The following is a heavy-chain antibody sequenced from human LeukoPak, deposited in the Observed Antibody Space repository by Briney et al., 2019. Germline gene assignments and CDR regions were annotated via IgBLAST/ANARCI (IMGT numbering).Heavy chain of an antibody. J-gene: IGHJ4*02. D-gene: IGHD2-21*01. Sequence: SETLSLTCTVSGGSISSGDYYWSWIRQPPGKGLEWIGYIYYSGSTYYNPSLKSRVTISVDTSKNQFSLKLSSVTAADTAVYYCARRVVVIAMNAYDYWGQGTLVTVSS. V-gene: IGHV4-30-4*02. CDR1: GGSISSGDYY. CDR3: ARRVVVIAMNAYDY. CDR2: IYYSGST.